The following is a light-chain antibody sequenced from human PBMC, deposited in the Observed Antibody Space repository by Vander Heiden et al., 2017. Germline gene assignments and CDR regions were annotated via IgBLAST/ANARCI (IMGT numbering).Light chain of an antibody. Sequence: EIVLTQSPGTLSLSPGERATPSCRASQSVSRTYLAWYQQKPGQAPRLLIYGASSRATGVPDRFSGRGSGTDFTLTISRLEAEDFAVYYCQQYGSSPYTFGQGTKLEIK. J-gene: IGKJ2*01. CDR2: GAS. CDR1: QSVSRTY. CDR3: QQYGSSPYT. V-gene: IGKV3-20*01.